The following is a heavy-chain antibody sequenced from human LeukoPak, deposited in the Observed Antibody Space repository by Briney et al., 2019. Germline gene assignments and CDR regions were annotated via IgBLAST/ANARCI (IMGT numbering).Heavy chain of an antibody. J-gene: IGHJ4*02. CDR3: ARGLDPGYSSGWYYFDY. Sequence: GASVKVSCKASGYTFTSYGISWVRQAPGQGLEWMGWISAYNGNTDYAQKLQGRVTMTTDTSTSTAYMELRSLRSDGTAVYYCARGLDPGYSSGWYYFDYWGQGTLVTVSS. CDR1: GYTFTSYG. CDR2: ISAYNGNT. D-gene: IGHD6-19*01. V-gene: IGHV1-18*01.